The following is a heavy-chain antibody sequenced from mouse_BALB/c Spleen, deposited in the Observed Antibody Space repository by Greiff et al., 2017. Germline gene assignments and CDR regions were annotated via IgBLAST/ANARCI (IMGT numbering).Heavy chain of an antibody. Sequence: VQRVESGPGLVAPSQSLSITCTVSGFSLTSYGVHWVRQPPGKGLEWLGVIWAGGSTNYNSALMSRLSISKDNSKSQVFLKMNSLQTDDTAMYYCARDPSYGNYNYYAMDYWGQGTSVTVSS. D-gene: IGHD2-1*01. CDR2: IWAGGST. CDR3: ARDPSYGNYNYYAMDY. J-gene: IGHJ4*01. V-gene: IGHV2-9*02. CDR1: GFSLTSYG.